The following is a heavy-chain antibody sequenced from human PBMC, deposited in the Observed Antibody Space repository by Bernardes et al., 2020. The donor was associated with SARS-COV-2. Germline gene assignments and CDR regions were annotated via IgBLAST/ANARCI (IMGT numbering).Heavy chain of an antibody. D-gene: IGHD4-4*01. J-gene: IGHJ4*02. Sequence: GGSLRLSCAASGFTFSSYWMHWVRQAPGKGLVWVSRINSDGSSTSYADSVKGRFTISRDNAKNTLYLQMNSLRAEDTALYYCAKGSNYDLFYYFDYWGQGTLVTVSS. CDR3: AKGSNYDLFYYFDY. CDR2: INSDGSST. CDR1: GFTFSSYW. V-gene: IGHV3-74*01.